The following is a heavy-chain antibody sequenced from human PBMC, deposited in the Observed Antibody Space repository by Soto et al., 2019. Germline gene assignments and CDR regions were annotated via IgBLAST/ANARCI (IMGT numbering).Heavy chain of an antibody. CDR2: INPSGDST. CDR3: AGTSKWELPLDS. D-gene: IGHD1-26*01. J-gene: IGHJ4*02. V-gene: IGHV1-46*01. CDR1: GYTFTSYY. Sequence: GASVKVSCKASGYTFTSYYIHWVRQAPGQGLEWMGIINPSGDSTSYAQKFQGRVTMTRDTSTSTVYMELSSLRSEDTAVYYCAGTSKWELPLDSWGQGTLVPVSS.